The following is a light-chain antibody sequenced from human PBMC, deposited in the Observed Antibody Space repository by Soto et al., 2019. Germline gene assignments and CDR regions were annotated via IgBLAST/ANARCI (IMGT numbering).Light chain of an antibody. Sequence: DIQMTQSPSSLSASVGDRVTITCQASHDIRNSLNWYQQKPGEAPKLLINDASKLERGVSSRFGGSGSGTDFTLTITTLHPEDVATYYCQQFDNDPLVSFGGGTKVEIK. V-gene: IGKV1-33*01. CDR1: HDIRNS. CDR2: DAS. CDR3: QQFDNDPLVS. J-gene: IGKJ4*01.